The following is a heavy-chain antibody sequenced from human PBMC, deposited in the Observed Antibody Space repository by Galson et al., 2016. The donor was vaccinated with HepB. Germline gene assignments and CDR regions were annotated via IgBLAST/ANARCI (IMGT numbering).Heavy chain of an antibody. CDR2: ISYDGSHK. CDR1: RFTFSTYA. J-gene: IGHJ6*02. CDR3: ARPRRWPQYYYGLDV. D-gene: IGHD5-24*01. Sequence: SLRLSCAASRFTFSTYAMHWVRQAPGKGLEWVAVISYDGSHKHYRDSVKGRFTISRDNSKNTLYLQMNSLRREDTAVYYCARPRRWPQYYYGLDVWGQGTTVTVSS. V-gene: IGHV3-30-3*01.